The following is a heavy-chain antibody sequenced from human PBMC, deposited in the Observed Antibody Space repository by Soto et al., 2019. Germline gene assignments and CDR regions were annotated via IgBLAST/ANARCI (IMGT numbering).Heavy chain of an antibody. CDR1: GFTFSSYG. J-gene: IGHJ4*02. CDR2: IWDDGSNK. CDR3: ARGKVLWFGELFY. Sequence: QVQLVESGGGVVQPGRSLRLSCAASGFTFSSYGMHWVRQAPGKGLEWVAVIWDDGSNKYYADSVKGRFTISRDNSKNTLYLQMNSLRAEDTAVYYCARGKVLWFGELFYWGQGTLVTVSS. V-gene: IGHV3-33*01. D-gene: IGHD3-10*01.